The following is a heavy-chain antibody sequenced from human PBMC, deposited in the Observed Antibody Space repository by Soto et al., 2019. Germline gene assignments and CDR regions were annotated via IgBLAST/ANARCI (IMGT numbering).Heavy chain of an antibody. CDR3: ARYVATSPAGWFEP. V-gene: IGHV2-5*02. CDR1: GFSLTNNGEA. J-gene: IGHJ5*02. CDR2: IYWDDDN. D-gene: IGHD3-10*02. Sequence: QITLKESGPPLVKPTQTLTLTCTFSGFSLTNNGEAVGWFRQSPGKALEWLVLIYWDDDNRYNPTLRTRLSTTKDTSKNQVVLTLTNMDPVDTATYYCARYVATSPAGWFEPWGQGIPVTVSS.